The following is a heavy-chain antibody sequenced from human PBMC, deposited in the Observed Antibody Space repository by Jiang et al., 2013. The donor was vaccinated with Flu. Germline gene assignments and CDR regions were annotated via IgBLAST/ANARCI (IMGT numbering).Heavy chain of an antibody. V-gene: IGHV4-59*01. D-gene: IGHD3-3*01. CDR3: AGGPAYSDFWSGDYDWYFDL. Sequence: GPGLVKPSETLSLTCSVSGVSISTYYWSWIRQPPGKGLEWIGNISFSGSTNYSPSLKSRVTISIDTSRNQFXLKFNSVTAADTAVYYCAGGPAYSDFWSGDYDWYFDLWG. CDR1: GVSISTYY. CDR2: ISFSGST. J-gene: IGHJ2*01.